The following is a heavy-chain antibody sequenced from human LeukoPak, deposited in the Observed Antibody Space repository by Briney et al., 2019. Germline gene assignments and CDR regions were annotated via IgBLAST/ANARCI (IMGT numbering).Heavy chain of an antibody. D-gene: IGHD2-21*01. V-gene: IGHV4-34*01. J-gene: IGHJ6*02. CDR2: INHSGST. Sequence: SETLSLTCAVYGGSFSGYYWSWIRQPPGKGLEWIGDINHSGSTNYNPSLKSRVTISVDTSKNQFSLKLSSVTAADTAVYYCARSIVSGMDVWGQGTTVTVSS. CDR3: ARSIVSGMDV. CDR1: GGSFSGYY.